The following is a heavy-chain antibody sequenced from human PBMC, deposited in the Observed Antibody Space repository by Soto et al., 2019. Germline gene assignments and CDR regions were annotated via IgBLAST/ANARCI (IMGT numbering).Heavy chain of an antibody. CDR2: INAGNGNT. V-gene: IGHV1-3*01. CDR3: ARVIVVVPAAIYGSEFDY. CDR1: GYTFTSYA. Sequence: QVQLVQSGAEVKKPGASVKVSCKASGYTFTSYAMHWVRQAPGQRLEWMGWINAGNGNTKYAQKLQGRVTMTTDTSTSTAYMELRSLRSDDTAVYYCARVIVVVPAAIYGSEFDYWGQGTLVTVSS. J-gene: IGHJ4*02. D-gene: IGHD2-2*02.